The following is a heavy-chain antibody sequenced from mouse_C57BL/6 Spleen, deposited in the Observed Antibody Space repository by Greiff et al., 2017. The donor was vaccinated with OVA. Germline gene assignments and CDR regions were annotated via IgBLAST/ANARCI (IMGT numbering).Heavy chain of an antibody. Sequence: VQLQQPGAELVRPGSSVKLSCKASGYTFTSYWMDWVKQRPGQGLEWIGNIYPSDSETHYNQKFKDKATLTVDKSSSTAYMQLSSLTSEDSAVYYCAREDGYYGAMDYWGQGTSVTVSS. V-gene: IGHV1-61*01. D-gene: IGHD2-3*01. CDR2: IYPSDSET. J-gene: IGHJ4*01. CDR1: GYTFTSYW. CDR3: AREDGYYGAMDY.